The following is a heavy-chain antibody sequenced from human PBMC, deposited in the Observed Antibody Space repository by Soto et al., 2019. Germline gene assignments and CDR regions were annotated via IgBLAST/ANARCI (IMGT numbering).Heavy chain of an antibody. J-gene: IGHJ6*02. D-gene: IGHD2-2*01. Sequence: GESLKISCKGSGYSFTSYWISWVRQVPGKGLEWMGIIYPGDSDTRYSPSFQGQVTIPADKSISTAYLQWSSLKASDTAMYYCARAGRFQRPGTGLARQTYYYFDGMDVWGQGTTVTVSS. CDR3: ARAGRFQRPGTGLARQTYYYFDGMDV. CDR1: GYSFTSYW. V-gene: IGHV5-51*01. CDR2: IYPGDSDT.